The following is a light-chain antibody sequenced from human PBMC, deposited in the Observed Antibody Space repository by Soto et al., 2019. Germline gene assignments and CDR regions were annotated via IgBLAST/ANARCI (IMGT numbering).Light chain of an antibody. CDR2: GAS. CDR3: QQYGSSREFT. CDR1: QSVSSSY. V-gene: IGKV3-20*01. Sequence: EIVLTQSPGTLSLSPGERATLSCRASQSVSSSYLAWYQQKPGQAPRLLIYGASSRATVIPDRFSGSGSGTDFTLTISRLEPEDFAVYYCQQYGSSREFTFGPGTKVDIK. J-gene: IGKJ3*01.